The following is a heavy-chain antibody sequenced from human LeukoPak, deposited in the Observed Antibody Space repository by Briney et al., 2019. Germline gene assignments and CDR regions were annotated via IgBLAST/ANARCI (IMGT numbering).Heavy chain of an antibody. Sequence: GASVKVSCKVSGYTLTELSMHWVRQAPGKGLQWMGGFDPEDGETIYAQKFQGRVTMTEDTSTDTAYMELSSLRSEDTAVYYCATELGYCSSTSCPLGYWGQGTLVTVSS. J-gene: IGHJ4*02. CDR3: ATELGYCSSTSCPLGY. CDR1: GYTLTELS. D-gene: IGHD2-2*01. CDR2: FDPEDGET. V-gene: IGHV1-24*01.